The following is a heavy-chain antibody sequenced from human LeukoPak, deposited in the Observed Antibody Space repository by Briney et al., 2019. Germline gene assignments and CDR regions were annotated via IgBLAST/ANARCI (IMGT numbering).Heavy chain of an antibody. CDR3: AKDRDIVVVPAAISLSFDY. V-gene: IGHV3-23*01. CDR2: VSGSGTNT. D-gene: IGHD2-2*01. Sequence: GGSLRLPCAASGFTFSNYDMSWVRQAPGKGLEWVSAVSGSGTNTYYADSVKGRFTVSRDNSKNTLYLQMNSLRAEDTAVYYCAKDRDIVVVPAAISLSFDYWGQGTLVTVSS. J-gene: IGHJ4*02. CDR1: GFTFSNYD.